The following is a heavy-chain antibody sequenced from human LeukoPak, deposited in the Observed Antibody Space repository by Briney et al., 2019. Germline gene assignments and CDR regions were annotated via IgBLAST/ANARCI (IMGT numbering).Heavy chain of an antibody. J-gene: IGHJ4*02. D-gene: IGHD6-19*01. V-gene: IGHV4-59*08. CDR1: RGSISSYY. Sequence: SETLSLTCTVSRGSISSYYWSWIRQPPGKGLEWIGYIYYTGSTNYNPSLKSRVTISVDTSKNKFSLKLTSVAAADTAVYYCARQGTSAWSFDYWGQGTLVTVSS. CDR3: ARQGTSAWSFDY. CDR2: IYYTGST.